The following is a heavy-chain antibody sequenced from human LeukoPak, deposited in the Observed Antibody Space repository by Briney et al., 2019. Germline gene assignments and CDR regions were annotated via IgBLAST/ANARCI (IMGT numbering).Heavy chain of an antibody. V-gene: IGHV5-51*01. J-gene: IGHJ4*02. D-gene: IGHD1-26*01. Sequence: GESLKISCKASGYSFTNYWIGWVRQMPGKGLEYMGIIYPGDSGTKYSPSFQGQVTISADTSISTAYLQWSSLKASDTAMYYCARRSGNYVDYWGQGTLVTVSS. CDR3: ARRSGNYVDY. CDR1: GYSFTNYW. CDR2: IYPGDSGT.